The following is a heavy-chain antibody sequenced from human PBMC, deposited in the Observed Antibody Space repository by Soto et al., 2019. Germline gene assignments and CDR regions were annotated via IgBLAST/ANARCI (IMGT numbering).Heavy chain of an antibody. Sequence: SENLSLTFTVSGGSISNFYWSWIRPPPGKGLEWIGYISYSGNTNYNPSLKSRVSISVGTSKNQLSLNLTSVTAADTAVYYCARAPMVLSRSYFDSWGQGTPVTVSS. CDR3: ARAPMVLSRSYFDS. V-gene: IGHV4-59*01. J-gene: IGHJ4*02. D-gene: IGHD2-8*01. CDR2: ISYSGNT. CDR1: GGSISNFY.